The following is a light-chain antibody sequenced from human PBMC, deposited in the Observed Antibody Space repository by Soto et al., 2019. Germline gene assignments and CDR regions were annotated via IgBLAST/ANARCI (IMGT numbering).Light chain of an antibody. CDR1: QTISSW. CDR2: DAS. CDR3: PHYTSHSRP. J-gene: IGKJ1*01. Sequence: DIQMTQSPSTLSGSVGDRVTITCRSSQTISSWLAWYQQKSGKAPKLLIYDASSLESGVPSRFSGSGSGTEFTLTISSLQPDDFAPYYSPHYTSHSRPFGQRTKVAIK. V-gene: IGKV1-5*01.